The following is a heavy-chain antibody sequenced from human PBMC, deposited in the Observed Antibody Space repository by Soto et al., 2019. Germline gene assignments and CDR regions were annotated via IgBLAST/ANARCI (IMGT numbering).Heavy chain of an antibody. Sequence: SETLSLTCTVSGGSISSGGYYWSWIRQHPGKGLEWIGYIYYSGSTYYNPSLKSRVTISVDTSKNQFSLKLSSVTAADTAVYYCARANYYDSSGYYSYYFDYWGQGTLVTVSS. CDR1: GGSISSGGYY. CDR3: ARANYYDSSGYYSYYFDY. J-gene: IGHJ4*02. CDR2: IYYSGST. V-gene: IGHV4-31*03. D-gene: IGHD3-22*01.